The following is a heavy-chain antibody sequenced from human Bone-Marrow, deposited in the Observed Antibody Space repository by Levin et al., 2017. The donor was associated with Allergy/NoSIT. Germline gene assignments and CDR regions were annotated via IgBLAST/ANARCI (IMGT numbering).Heavy chain of an antibody. CDR3: ARSQTARYYYGMDV. V-gene: IGHV4-59*01. D-gene: IGHD5-24*01. J-gene: IGHJ6*02. CDR2: INDSGST. CDR1: GGSISSYY. Sequence: TSETLSLTCTVSGGSISSYYWSWIRQPPGKGLEWIGYINDSGSTKYNPSLKSRVTISVDTPKNQFSLKLSSVTAADTAVYYCARSQTARYYYGMDVWGQGTTVTVSS.